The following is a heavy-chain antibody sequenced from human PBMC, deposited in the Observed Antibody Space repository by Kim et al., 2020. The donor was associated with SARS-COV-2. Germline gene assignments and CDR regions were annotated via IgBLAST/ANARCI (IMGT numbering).Heavy chain of an antibody. D-gene: IGHD3-22*01. CDR3: AREYYYDSSDPYYYYGM. J-gene: IGHJ6*01. CDR2: ISYDGSNK. V-gene: IGHV3-30-3*01. Sequence: WGSLRLSCAASGFTFSSYAMHWVRQAPGKGLEWVAVISYDGSNKYYSDSVKGRFTISRDNSKNTLYLQMNSLRAEDTAVYYCAREYYYDSSDPYYYYGM. CDR1: GFTFSSYA.